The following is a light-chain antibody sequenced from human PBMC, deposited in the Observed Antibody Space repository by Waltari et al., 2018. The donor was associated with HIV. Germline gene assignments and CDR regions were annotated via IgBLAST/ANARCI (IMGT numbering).Light chain of an antibody. CDR2: GAT. Sequence: MMQSPDTLPVSPGEGVTLTCRASQSVYTNVAWYQQRPGQAPRLLIYGATNRAASFPARFSGCGSGTEFTLTISSLQSEDFAVYFCHQYNNWPYTFGQGTKLDIK. J-gene: IGKJ2*01. V-gene: IGKV3-15*01. CDR3: HQYNNWPYT. CDR1: QSVYTN.